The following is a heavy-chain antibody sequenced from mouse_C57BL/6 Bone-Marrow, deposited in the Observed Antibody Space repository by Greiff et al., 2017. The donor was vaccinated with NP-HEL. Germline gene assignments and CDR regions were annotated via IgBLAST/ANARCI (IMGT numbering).Heavy chain of an antibody. J-gene: IGHJ2*01. Sequence: QVQLKESGAELARPGASVKLSCKASGYTFTSYGISWVKQRTGQGLEWIGEIYPRSGNTYYNEKFKGKATLTADKSSSTAYMELRSLTSEDSAVYFCARPYYYGSRGYFDYWGQGTTLTVSS. CDR3: ARPYYYGSRGYFDY. V-gene: IGHV1-81*01. CDR2: IYPRSGNT. CDR1: GYTFTSYG. D-gene: IGHD1-1*01.